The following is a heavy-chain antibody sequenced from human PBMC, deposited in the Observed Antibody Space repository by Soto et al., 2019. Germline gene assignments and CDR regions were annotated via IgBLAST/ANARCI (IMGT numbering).Heavy chain of an antibody. CDR1: GFTFGDYA. V-gene: IGHV3-49*03. Sequence: GGSLRLSCTASGFTFGDYAMSWFRQAPGKGLEWVGFIRSKAYGGTTEYAASVKGRFTISRDDSKSIAYLQMNSLKTEDTAVYYCTRDLCPGCSGGSQTPFDYWGQGTLVTVSS. CDR3: TRDLCPGCSGGSQTPFDY. J-gene: IGHJ4*02. CDR2: IRSKAYGGTT. D-gene: IGHD2-15*01.